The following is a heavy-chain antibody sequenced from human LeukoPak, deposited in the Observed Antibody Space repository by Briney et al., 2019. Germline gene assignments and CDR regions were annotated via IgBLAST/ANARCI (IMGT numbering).Heavy chain of an antibody. CDR1: GYIFTNYW. J-gene: IGHJ4*02. V-gene: IGHV5-51*01. CDR2: IYPGDSDT. CDR3: GRVPTRGGIDY. Sequence: ESLKISCKGSGYIFTNYWIGWVRQMPGKGLEWMGIIYPGDSDTRYSPSFQGQVTISADKSISTAYLQWSSLKASDTAMYYCGRVPTRGGIDYRGQGILVTVSS.